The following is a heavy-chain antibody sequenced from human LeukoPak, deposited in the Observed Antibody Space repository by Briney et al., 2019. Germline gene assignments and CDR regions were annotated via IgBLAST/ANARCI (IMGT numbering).Heavy chain of an antibody. D-gene: IGHD6-6*01. J-gene: IGHJ4*02. CDR1: GYTFPDYG. CDR2: ISGYNGHT. Sequence: ASVKVSCKASGYTFPDYGISWVRQAPGQGLEWVGWISGYNGHTNYAQKFQGRVTMTTDTSTSTVYMELRTLRSDDTAVYYCARDQNIAGRPDYWGQGTLVIVSS. CDR3: ARDQNIAGRPDY. V-gene: IGHV1-18*01.